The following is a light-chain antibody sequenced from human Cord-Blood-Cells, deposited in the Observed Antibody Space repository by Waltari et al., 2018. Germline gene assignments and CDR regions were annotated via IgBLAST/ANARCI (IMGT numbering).Light chain of an antibody. CDR1: QSISSW. CDR3: QQYNSYANT. CDR2: DAS. Sequence: DIQMTQSPSTLSASVGDRVTITCRASQSISSWLAWYQQKPGKAPKLLIYDASSLESGVPSRFSGSGSETEFTRTISSLQPDDFATYCCQQYNSYANTFGQGTKLEIK. V-gene: IGKV1-5*01. J-gene: IGKJ2*01.